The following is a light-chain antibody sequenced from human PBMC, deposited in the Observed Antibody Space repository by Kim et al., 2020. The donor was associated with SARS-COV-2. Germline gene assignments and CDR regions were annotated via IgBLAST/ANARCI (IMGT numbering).Light chain of an antibody. J-gene: IGKJ4*01. CDR3: QQLHSHPRT. CDR1: QGISSY. CDR2: AAS. V-gene: IGKV1-9*01. Sequence: IQLTQSPSSLSASVGDRVTITCRASQGISSYLAWYQQKLGKAPKLLIYAASTLQSGVPSRFSGSGSGTDFTLTISSLQPEDFGTYYCQQLHSHPRTFGGGTKVDIK.